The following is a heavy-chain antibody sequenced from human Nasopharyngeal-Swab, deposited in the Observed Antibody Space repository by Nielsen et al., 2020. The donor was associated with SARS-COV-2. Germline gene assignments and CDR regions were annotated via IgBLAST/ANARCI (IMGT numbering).Heavy chain of an antibody. CDR2: ISAYNGNT. Sequence: ASVKVSCKASGYTFTSYGISWVRQAPGQGLEWMGWISAYNGNTNYAQKLQGRVTMTTDTSTSTAYMELRSLGSEDTAVYYCARVLVGADAFDIWGQGTMVTVSS. CDR1: GYTFTSYG. J-gene: IGHJ3*02. D-gene: IGHD1-26*01. CDR3: ARVLVGADAFDI. V-gene: IGHV1-18*01.